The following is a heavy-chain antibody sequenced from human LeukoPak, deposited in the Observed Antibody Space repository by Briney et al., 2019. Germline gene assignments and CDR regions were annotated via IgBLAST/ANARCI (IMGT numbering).Heavy chain of an antibody. CDR1: GFTLSSYW. J-gene: IGHJ4*02. V-gene: IGHV3-74*01. CDR2: IESDGSRT. Sequence: GGSLRLSCAASGFTLSSYWMHWVRQAPGKGLEWVSRIESDGSRTRYADSVKGRFTISRDNAKNTLYLQMNSLRAEDTAVYYCAKGSGWYPFDYWGQGTLVTVSS. CDR3: AKGSGWYPFDY. D-gene: IGHD6-19*01.